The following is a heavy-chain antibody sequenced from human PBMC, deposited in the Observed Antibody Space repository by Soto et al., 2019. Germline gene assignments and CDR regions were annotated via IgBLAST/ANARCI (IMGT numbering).Heavy chain of an antibody. CDR1: GYTFTSYY. CDR2: INPSGGST. CDR3: ARGVDTAMVMLG. D-gene: IGHD5-18*01. J-gene: IGHJ4*02. Sequence: QVQLVQSGAEVKKPGASVKVSCKASGYTFTSYYMHWVRQAPGQGLEWMGIINPSGGSTSYAQKYKGRVKMTRDTSTSTVYMELSSLRSEDTAVYYCARGVDTAMVMLGWGQGTLVTVSS. V-gene: IGHV1-46*01.